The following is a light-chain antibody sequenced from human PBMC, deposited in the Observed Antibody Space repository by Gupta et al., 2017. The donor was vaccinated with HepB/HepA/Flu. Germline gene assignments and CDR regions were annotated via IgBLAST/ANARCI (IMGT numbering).Light chain of an antibody. CDR2: DVS. V-gene: IGLV2-11*01. CDR1: SSDVGGYNY. Sequence: QSALTQPRSVSGSPGPSVTISCTGTSSDVGGYNYVSWYQQHPGKAPKLMMYDVSKRPSGVPDRFAGSKSGNKASLTISGLQAEDEADYYCCSYAGSYTYVVLGGGTKLTVL. CDR3: CSYAGSYTYVV. J-gene: IGLJ2*01.